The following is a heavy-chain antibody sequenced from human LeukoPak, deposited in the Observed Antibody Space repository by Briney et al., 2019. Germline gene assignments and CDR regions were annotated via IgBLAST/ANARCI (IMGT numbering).Heavy chain of an antibody. V-gene: IGHV3-23*01. CDR2: ISGSGGST. Sequence: TGGSLRLSCAASGFTFSSYAMSWVRQAPGKGREWVSAISGSGGSTYYADSVKGRFTISRDNSKNTLYLQMNSLRAEDTAVYYCAKPDRAIAAPGYWGQGTLVTVSS. CDR1: GFTFSSYA. D-gene: IGHD6-6*01. CDR3: AKPDRAIAAPGY. J-gene: IGHJ4*02.